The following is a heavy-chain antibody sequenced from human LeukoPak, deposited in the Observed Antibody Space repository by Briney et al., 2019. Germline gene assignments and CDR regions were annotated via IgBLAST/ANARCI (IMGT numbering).Heavy chain of an antibody. V-gene: IGHV3-23*01. J-gene: IGHJ3*02. Sequence: HPGGSLRLSCAASGFTFSNYAMSWVRQAPGKGLEWVSSINGRGGSTYYADSVKGRFTISRDNSKTTLYLQMNSLRAEDTAVYYCARDHHRRLYDSQARDTFDIWGQGTMVTVSS. CDR1: GFTFSNYA. D-gene: IGHD3-22*01. CDR2: INGRGGST. CDR3: ARDHHRRLYDSQARDTFDI.